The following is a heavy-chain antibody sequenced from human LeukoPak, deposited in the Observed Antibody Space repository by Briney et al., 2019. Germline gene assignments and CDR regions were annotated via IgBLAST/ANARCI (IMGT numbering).Heavy chain of an antibody. CDR3: ARSGDILTGYYTTIDY. J-gene: IGHJ4*02. V-gene: IGHV1-18*01. CDR1: GYTFTSYG. CDR2: ISAYNGNT. D-gene: IGHD3-9*01. Sequence: ASVKVSCKASGYTFTSYGISWVRQAPGQGREWMGWISAYNGNTNYAQKLQGRVTMTTDTSTSTAYMELRSLRSDDTAVYYCARSGDILTGYYTTIDYWGQGTLVTVSS.